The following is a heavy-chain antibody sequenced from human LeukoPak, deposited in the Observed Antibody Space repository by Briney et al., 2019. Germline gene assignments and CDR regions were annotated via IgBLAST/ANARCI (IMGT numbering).Heavy chain of an antibody. CDR3: ARGIVGAEGAFDI. CDR1: GFTFSSYS. CDR2: ISSSSSYI. D-gene: IGHD1-26*01. Sequence: PGGSLRLSCAASGFTFSSYSMNWVRQAPGKGLEWVSSISSSSSYIYYADSVKGRFTISRDNAKNSLYLQMNSLRAEDTAVYYCARGIVGAEGAFDIWGQGTMVTVSS. J-gene: IGHJ3*02. V-gene: IGHV3-21*01.